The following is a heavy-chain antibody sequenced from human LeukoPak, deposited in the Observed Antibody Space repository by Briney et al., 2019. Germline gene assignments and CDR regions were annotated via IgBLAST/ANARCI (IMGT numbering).Heavy chain of an antibody. V-gene: IGHV3-48*01. CDR2: IRSSSET. Sequence: PGGSLRLSCAASGVTFSSYAMSWVRQAPGKGLEWVSHIRSSSETFYADSVKGRFTISRDNARNSLYLQMNNLRGEDTAIYYCARDAGNSGYGCDLWGQGTLVTVSS. J-gene: IGHJ5*02. D-gene: IGHD5-12*01. CDR1: GVTFSSYA. CDR3: ARDAGNSGYGCDL.